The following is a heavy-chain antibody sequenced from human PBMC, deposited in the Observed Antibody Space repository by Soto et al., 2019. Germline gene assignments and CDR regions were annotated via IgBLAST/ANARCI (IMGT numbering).Heavy chain of an antibody. V-gene: IGHV4-4*07. CDR3: ARSPLTYNWNHASVLYFDY. Sequence: PSESLSLTCSVSGASIGSYYWRWVRLPGGKGQEWSGRIYTSGSTNYNPSLKSRVTMSVDTSKNQFSLKLSSVTAADTAVYYCARSPLTYNWNHASVLYFDYWGQGTLVTVTS. CDR1: GASIGSYY. J-gene: IGHJ4*02. CDR2: IYTSGST. D-gene: IGHD1-20*01.